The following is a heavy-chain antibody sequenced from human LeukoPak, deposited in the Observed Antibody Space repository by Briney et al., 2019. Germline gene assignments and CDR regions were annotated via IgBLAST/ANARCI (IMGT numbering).Heavy chain of an antibody. CDR2: INPSGGST. CDR3: ACLPYAFDI. V-gene: IGHV1-46*01. CDR1: GYTFTTYY. Sequence: ASVKVSCKASGYTFTTYYIHWVRQAPGQGLEWMALINPSGGSTHYAQKFQGRVTVTRDTSTSTVYMELTRLRSGDTAVLLCACLPYAFDIWGQGTMVTVSS. J-gene: IGHJ3*02.